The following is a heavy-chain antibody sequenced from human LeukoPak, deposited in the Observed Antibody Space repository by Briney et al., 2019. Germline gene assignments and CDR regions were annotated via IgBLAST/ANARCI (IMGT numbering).Heavy chain of an antibody. Sequence: PGGSLRLSCAASGFTFSGYWMHWVRQAPGKGLVWVSRINSDGGNTNYADSVKGRFTISRDNAKNSLYLQMNSLRAEDTAVYYCARAGGDYYDYVWGSYRDRLFDYWGQGTLVTVSS. J-gene: IGHJ4*02. CDR1: GFTFSGYW. CDR3: ARAGGDYYDYVWGSYRDRLFDY. V-gene: IGHV3-74*01. D-gene: IGHD3-16*02. CDR2: INSDGGNT.